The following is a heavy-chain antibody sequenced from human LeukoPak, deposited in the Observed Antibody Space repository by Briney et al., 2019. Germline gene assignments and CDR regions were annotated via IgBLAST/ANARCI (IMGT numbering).Heavy chain of an antibody. Sequence: GGSLRLSCAASGFTFSSYSMNWVRQAPGKGLGWVSSISSSSSYIYYADSVKGRFTISRDNAKNSLYLQMNSLRAEDTAVYYCARSRRSGNDAFDIWGQGTMVTVSS. V-gene: IGHV3-21*01. J-gene: IGHJ3*02. CDR3: ARSRRSGNDAFDI. D-gene: IGHD3-3*01. CDR2: ISSSSSYI. CDR1: GFTFSSYS.